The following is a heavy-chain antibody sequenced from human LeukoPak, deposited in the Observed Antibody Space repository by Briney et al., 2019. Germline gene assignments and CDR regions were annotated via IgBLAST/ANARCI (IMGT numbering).Heavy chain of an antibody. CDR2: INHSGST. CDR1: GGSISSNYW. D-gene: IGHD3-10*01. V-gene: IGHV4-4*02. J-gene: IGHJ4*02. CDR3: ARRVGLLWFGEYGFDY. Sequence: PSGTLSLTCAVSGGSISSNYWWSWVRQPPGKGLEWIGEINHSGSTNYNPSLKSRVTISVDTSKNQFSLKLSSVTAADTAVYYYARRVGLLWFGEYGFDYWGQGTLVTVSS.